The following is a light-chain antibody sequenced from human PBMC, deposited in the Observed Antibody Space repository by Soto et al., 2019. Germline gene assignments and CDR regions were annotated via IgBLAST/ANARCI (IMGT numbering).Light chain of an antibody. V-gene: IGKV3-20*01. CDR3: QQYGTSPPST. CDR1: QSVSSSY. J-gene: IGKJ5*01. Sequence: QSPGTLSLSPGERATLSCRASQSVSSSYLAWYQQKPGQAPRLLINGASSRATGIPDRFSGSGSGTDFTLTISRLEPEDFAVYYCQQYGTSPPSTFGQGTRLEIK. CDR2: GAS.